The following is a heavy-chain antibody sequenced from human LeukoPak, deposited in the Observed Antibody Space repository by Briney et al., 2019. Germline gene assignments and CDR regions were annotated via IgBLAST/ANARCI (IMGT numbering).Heavy chain of an antibody. Sequence: ASVTVSFKASVYTFTIYGISWVRQAPGQGQEGMGWINAYNYNTNYAQKLQCRVTMTTDTSTSTAYMELRSLRSDDTAVYYCARGGPLMIVQMDDAFDIWGQGTMVTVSS. CDR1: VYTFTIYG. CDR3: ARGGPLMIVQMDDAFDI. D-gene: IGHD3-22*01. V-gene: IGHV1-18*01. CDR2: INAYNYNT. J-gene: IGHJ3*02.